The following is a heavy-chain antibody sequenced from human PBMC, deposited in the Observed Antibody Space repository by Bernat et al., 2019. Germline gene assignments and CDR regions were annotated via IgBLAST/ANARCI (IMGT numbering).Heavy chain of an antibody. CDR3: ARDQVLQPYNWFDP. V-gene: IGHV3-11*06. CDR1: GFTFSDYY. J-gene: IGHJ5*02. Sequence: QVQLVESGGGLVKPGGSLRLSCAASGFTFSDYYMSWIRQAPGKGLEWVSYISSSSSYTNYADSVKGRFTISRDNAKNSLYLQMNSLRAEDTAVDYCARDQVLQPYNWFDPWGQGTLVTVSS. CDR2: ISSSSSYT. D-gene: IGHD4-4*01.